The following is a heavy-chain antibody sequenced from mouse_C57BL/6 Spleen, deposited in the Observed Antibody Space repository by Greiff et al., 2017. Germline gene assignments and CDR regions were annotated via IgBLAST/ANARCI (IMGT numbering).Heavy chain of an antibody. CDR3: ARNSPNGSFFDD. V-gene: IGHV5-6*02. J-gene: IGHJ2*01. CDR2: ISSGGSYT. CDR1: GFTFSSYG. Sequence: EVMLVESGGDLVKPGASLKLSCAASGFTFSSYGMSWVRQTPDKRLEWVATISSGGSYTYYPDSVKGPFTLSRDNAKNTLYLQRSSLKSEDTAMYYCARNSPNGSFFDDWGQGTTLTVSS.